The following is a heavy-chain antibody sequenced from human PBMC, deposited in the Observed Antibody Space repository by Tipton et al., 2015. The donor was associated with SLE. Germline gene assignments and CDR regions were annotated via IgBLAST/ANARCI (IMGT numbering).Heavy chain of an antibody. CDR2: IKQDGSEK. Sequence: SLRLSCAASGFTFSSYAMHWVRQAPGKGLEWVANIKQDGSEKYYVDSVKGRFTISRDNAKNSLYLQMNSLRAEDTAVYYCARGVLGGYCSGGSCYSNYWGQGTLVTVSS. J-gene: IGHJ4*02. CDR3: ARGVLGGYCSGGSCYSNY. CDR1: GFTFSSYA. D-gene: IGHD2-15*01. V-gene: IGHV3-7*05.